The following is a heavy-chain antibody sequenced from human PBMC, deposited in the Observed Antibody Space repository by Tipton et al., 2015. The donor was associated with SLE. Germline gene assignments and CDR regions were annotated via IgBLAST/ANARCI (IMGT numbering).Heavy chain of an antibody. J-gene: IGHJ6*02. Sequence: QLVQSGPEVKKPGESLKISCKGSGYSFTSYWIGWVRQMPGKGLEWMGIIYPGDSDTRYSPSFQGQVTISADKSISTAYLQWSSLKASDTAMYYCAREAVVVPAAKGEYYYDYGMDVWGQGTTVTVSS. CDR1: GYSFTSYW. CDR3: AREAVVVPAAKGEYYYDYGMDV. CDR2: IYPGDSDT. D-gene: IGHD2-2*01. V-gene: IGHV5-51*03.